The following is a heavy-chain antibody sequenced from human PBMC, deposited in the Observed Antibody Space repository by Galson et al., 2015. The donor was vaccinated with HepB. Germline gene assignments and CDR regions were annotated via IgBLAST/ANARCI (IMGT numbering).Heavy chain of an antibody. CDR1: GFTFSSYA. CDR3: ARFSPGIAVAGYIVSYYYYGMDV. Sequence: SLRLSCAASGFTFSSYAMHWVRQAPGKGLEWVAVISYDGSNKYYADSVKGRFTISRDNSKNTLYLQMNSLRAEDTAVYYCARFSPGIAVAGYIVSYYYYGMDVWGQGTTVTVSS. D-gene: IGHD6-19*01. J-gene: IGHJ6*02. V-gene: IGHV3-30*04. CDR2: ISYDGSNK.